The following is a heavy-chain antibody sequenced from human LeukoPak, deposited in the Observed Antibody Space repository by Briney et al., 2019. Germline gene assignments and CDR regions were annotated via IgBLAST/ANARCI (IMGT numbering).Heavy chain of an antibody. CDR2: ISAYNGNT. J-gene: IGHJ4*02. CDR3: ARDLNRYYYGSGSDY. V-gene: IGHV1-18*01. Sequence: GASVKVFCKASGYTFTSYGISWVRQAPGQGLEWMGWISAYNGNTNYAQKLQGRVTMTTDTSTSTAYMELRSLRSDDTAVYYCARDLNRYYYGSGSDYWGQGTLVTVSS. CDR1: GYTFTSYG. D-gene: IGHD3-10*01.